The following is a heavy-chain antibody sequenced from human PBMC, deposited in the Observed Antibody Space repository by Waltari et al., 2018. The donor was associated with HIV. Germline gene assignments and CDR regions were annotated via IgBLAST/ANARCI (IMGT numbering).Heavy chain of an antibody. CDR2: IKQDGRGT. Sequence: EVQLVESGGGLVHPGGSLRLSCAASGFTFSEYWMTWVRQAPGKGLGWVAKIKQDGRGTYNVDSVRGRFTISGDNAKNSLYLQRNSLIAEDTAVYYCATDGVWGSYRYVGGYFDYWGQGTLVTVSS. V-gene: IGHV3-7*01. D-gene: IGHD3-16*02. CDR3: ATDGVWGSYRYVGGYFDY. J-gene: IGHJ4*02. CDR1: GFTFSEYW.